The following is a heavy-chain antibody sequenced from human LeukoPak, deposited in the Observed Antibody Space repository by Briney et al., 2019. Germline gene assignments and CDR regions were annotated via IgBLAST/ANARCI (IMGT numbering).Heavy chain of an antibody. J-gene: IGHJ4*02. Sequence: PGGSLRLSCAASGFTFSGYGMHWVCQAPGKGLEWVALIWYDGGDKFYADSVKGRFTIARDNSKNTLYLQMNSLRADDTAVYYCGRRGSGSYHVDYWGQGTLVTVSS. CDR3: GRRGSGSYHVDY. CDR1: GFTFSGYG. CDR2: IWYDGGDK. V-gene: IGHV3-33*08. D-gene: IGHD1-26*01.